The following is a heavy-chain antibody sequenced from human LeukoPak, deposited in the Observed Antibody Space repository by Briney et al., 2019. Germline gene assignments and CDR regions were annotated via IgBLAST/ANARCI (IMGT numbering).Heavy chain of an antibody. CDR2: ISYHGKTI. Sequence: GGSLRLSCVASGISFSSNAMHWVRQAPGKGLEWVAVISYHGKTIQYADSVKGRFTISRDNSKNTLFLQMNRLRVEDTAVYYCVRDKAGGWYATFDYWGQGTLVTVSS. V-gene: IGHV3-30*04. J-gene: IGHJ4*02. CDR1: GISFSSNA. D-gene: IGHD6-19*01. CDR3: VRDKAGGWYATFDY.